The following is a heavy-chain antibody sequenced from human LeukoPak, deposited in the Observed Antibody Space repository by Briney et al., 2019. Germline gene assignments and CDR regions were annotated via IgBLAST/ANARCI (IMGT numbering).Heavy chain of an antibody. CDR1: GDSINSGGYF. J-gene: IGHJ4*02. D-gene: IGHD3/OR15-3a*01. V-gene: IGHV4-31*03. CDR2: IYYSGST. Sequence: SETLSLTCTVSGDSINSGGYFWSWIRQHPGKGLEWIGYIYYSGSTYYNPSLKSRVTISVDTSKNQFSLKLSSVTAADTAVYYCAKNVEASNFWTGYSHWGQGSLVTVSS. CDR3: AKNVEASNFWTGYSH.